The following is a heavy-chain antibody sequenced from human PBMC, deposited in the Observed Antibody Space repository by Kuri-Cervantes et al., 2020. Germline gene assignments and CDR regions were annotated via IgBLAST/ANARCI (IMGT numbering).Heavy chain of an antibody. Sequence: ASVKVSCKASGYIFTRYGISWVRQAPGQGLEWMGWISAHTSDTNYAQKFQGRVTMTTDTSTSTAYMELRSLRSDDTAVYYCARDRRFTTVTSVYYYYMDVWGKGTTVTVSS. D-gene: IGHD4-17*01. CDR1: GYIFTRYG. V-gene: IGHV1-18*01. CDR3: ARDRRFTTVTSVYYYYMDV. J-gene: IGHJ6*03. CDR2: ISAHTSDT.